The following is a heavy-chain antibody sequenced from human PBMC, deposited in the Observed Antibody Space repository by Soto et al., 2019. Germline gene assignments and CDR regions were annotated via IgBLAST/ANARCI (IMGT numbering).Heavy chain of an antibody. Sequence: SETLSLTCAVSGGSISSSNWWSWVRQPPGKGLEWIGEVYHSGSTNYNPSLKSRVTISVDKAKNQFSLQLNSVTPEDTAVYYCARAYCSGGSCWAWSNWFDPWGQGTLVTVSS. CDR1: GGSISSSNW. D-gene: IGHD2-15*01. J-gene: IGHJ5*02. CDR2: VYHSGST. V-gene: IGHV4-4*02. CDR3: ARAYCSGGSCWAWSNWFDP.